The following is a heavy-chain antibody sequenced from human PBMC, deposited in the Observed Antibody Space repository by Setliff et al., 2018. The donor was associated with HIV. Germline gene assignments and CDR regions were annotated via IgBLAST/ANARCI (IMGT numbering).Heavy chain of an antibody. D-gene: IGHD3-22*01. J-gene: IGHJ3*02. CDR3: ARDRENYYDSTGAFDI. V-gene: IGHV4-30-4*08. Sequence: TLSLTCTVSGGSIRSGNYYWSWIRQPPGKGLEWIGYIYDSGRTYYKPSLKRRVTISVDTSKNQFSLKLSSVTAADSAVYYCARDRENYYDSTGAFDIWGQGTMVTVSS. CDR2: IYDSGRT. CDR1: GGSIRSGNYY.